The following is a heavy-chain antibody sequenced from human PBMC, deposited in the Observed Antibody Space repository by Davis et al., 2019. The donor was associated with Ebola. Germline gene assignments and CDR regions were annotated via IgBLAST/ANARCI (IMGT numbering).Heavy chain of an antibody. J-gene: IGHJ6*04. CDR2: ISGSGGST. CDR3: AKDSSTQYYYYYGMDV. V-gene: IGHV3-23*01. CDR1: GFTFSSYA. Sequence: GESLKISCAASGFTFSSYAMSWVRQAPGKGLEWVSAISGSGGSTYYADSVKGRFTISRDNSKNTLYLQMNSLRAEDTALYYCAKDSSTQYYYYYGMDVWGKGTTVTVSS. D-gene: IGHD6-19*01.